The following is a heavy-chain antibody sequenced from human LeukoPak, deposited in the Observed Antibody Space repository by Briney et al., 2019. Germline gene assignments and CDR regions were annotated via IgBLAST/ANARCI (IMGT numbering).Heavy chain of an antibody. CDR3: ARRDRGVTAIPY. D-gene: IGHD2-21*02. Sequence: PGGSLRLSCAASGFTFSSYSMNWVRQAPGKGLEWVSSISSSSSYIYYADSVKGRFTISRDNAKNSLYLQMNSLRAEDTAVYYCARRDRGVTAIPYWGQGTLATVSS. CDR2: ISSSSSYI. CDR1: GFTFSSYS. V-gene: IGHV3-21*01. J-gene: IGHJ4*02.